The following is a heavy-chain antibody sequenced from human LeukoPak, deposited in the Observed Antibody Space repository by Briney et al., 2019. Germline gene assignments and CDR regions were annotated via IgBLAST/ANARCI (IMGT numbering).Heavy chain of an antibody. J-gene: IGHJ4*02. CDR2: VSAYNGNT. CDR1: GYTFTSYG. D-gene: IGHD4-17*01. V-gene: IGHV1-18*01. Sequence: ASVKVSCKASGYTFTSYGISWVRQAPGQGLEWMGWVSAYNGNTNYAQKLQGRVTMTTDTSTSTAYMELRGLISDDTAVYYCAREGDYGDYVPEYYFDYWGQGTLVTVSS. CDR3: AREGDYGDYVPEYYFDY.